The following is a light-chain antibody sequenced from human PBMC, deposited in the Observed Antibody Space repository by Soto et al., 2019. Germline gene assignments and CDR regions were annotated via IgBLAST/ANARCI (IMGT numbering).Light chain of an antibody. V-gene: IGLV2-14*01. CDR1: SSDVGGYNY. CDR3: SSYTSSSIDYV. CDR2: EVS. Sequence: QSVLTQPASVSGSXXXXXXXSCTGTSSDVGGYNYVSWYQQHPGKAPKLMIYEVSNRPSGVSNRFSGSKSGNTASLTISGLQAEDEADYYCSSYTSSSIDYVFGTGTKLTVL. J-gene: IGLJ1*01.